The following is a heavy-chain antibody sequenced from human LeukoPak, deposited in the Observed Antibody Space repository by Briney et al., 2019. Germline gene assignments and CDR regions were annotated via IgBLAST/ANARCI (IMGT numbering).Heavy chain of an antibody. D-gene: IGHD3-16*02. Sequence: GGSLRLSCAASGFTFSSCAMTWVRQAPGKGLEWVSAISGGGGRTFYADSVKGRFTISRDDSKNTLYLQMNSLRAEDTATYYCAKTYYDDAWGSYPHWGQGTLVTVSS. CDR2: ISGGGGRT. CDR3: AKTYYDDAWGSYPH. V-gene: IGHV3-23*01. CDR1: GFTFSSCA. J-gene: IGHJ4*02.